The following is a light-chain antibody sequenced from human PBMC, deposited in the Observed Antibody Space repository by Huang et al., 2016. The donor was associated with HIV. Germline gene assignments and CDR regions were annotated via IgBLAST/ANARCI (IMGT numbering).Light chain of an antibody. V-gene: IGKV3-11*01. CDR3: QQRSNWPPWT. CDR1: QSVSSD. Sequence: EIVLTQSPATLYLSPGERATLSCRASQSVSSDLAWYQQKPGQAPRLRIYDTSSRATGLPARFSGSESGTDFTLTISSLEPEDFAVYYCQQRSNWPPWTFGQGTKVEIK. J-gene: IGKJ1*01. CDR2: DTS.